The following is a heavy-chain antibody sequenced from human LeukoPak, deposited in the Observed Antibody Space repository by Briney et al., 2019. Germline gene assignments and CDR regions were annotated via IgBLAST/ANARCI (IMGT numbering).Heavy chain of an antibody. CDR2: ISGSGGST. J-gene: IGHJ4*02. CDR3: AKGLRITMVRGVIMNSDY. D-gene: IGHD3-10*01. Sequence: GGSLRLSCAASGFTFSSYAMSWVRQAPGKGLEGVSAISGSGGSTYYADSVKGRFTISRDNSKNTLYLQMNSLRAEDTAVYYCAKGLRITMVRGVIMNSDYWGQGTLVTVSS. CDR1: GFTFSSYA. V-gene: IGHV3-23*01.